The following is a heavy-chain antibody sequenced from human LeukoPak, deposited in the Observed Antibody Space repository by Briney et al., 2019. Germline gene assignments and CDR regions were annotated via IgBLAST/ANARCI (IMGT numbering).Heavy chain of an antibody. Sequence: GGSLRLSCSTSGFSFTTYGMHWVRQAPGKGLEWVAFISYDGGKRYFADSVQGRFSLSRDNSAIALFLDMDSLRTEDTAVYFCAKGLRWFGNFYFNFFDHWGQGILVTVSS. CDR3: AKGLRWFGNFYFNFFDH. V-gene: IGHV3-30*18. CDR2: ISYDGGKR. J-gene: IGHJ4*02. CDR1: GFSFTTYG. D-gene: IGHD3-10*01.